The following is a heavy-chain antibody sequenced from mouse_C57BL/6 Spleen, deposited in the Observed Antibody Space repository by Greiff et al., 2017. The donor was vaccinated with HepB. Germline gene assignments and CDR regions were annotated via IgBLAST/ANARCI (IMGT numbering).Heavy chain of an antibody. J-gene: IGHJ2*01. CDR2: IYPGSGST. V-gene: IGHV1-55*01. CDR1: GYTFTSYT. CDR3: ARGLFDY. Sequence: VQLQQSGAELARPGASVKMSCKASGYTFTSYTMHWVKQRPGQGLEWIGDIYPGSGSTNYNEKFKSKATLTVDTSSSTAYMQLSSLTSEDSAVYYCARGLFDYWGQRTTLTVSS.